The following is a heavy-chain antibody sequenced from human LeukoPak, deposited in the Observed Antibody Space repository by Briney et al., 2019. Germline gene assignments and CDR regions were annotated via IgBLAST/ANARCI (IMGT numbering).Heavy chain of an antibody. V-gene: IGHV1-18*01. D-gene: IGHD2-2*02. CDR3: ARERVPDVVVPAAIYMGGYYYYGMDV. CDR1: GYTFTGYG. J-gene: IGHJ6*02. Sequence: ASVKVSCKASGYTFTGYGISWVRQAPGQGLEWMGCISAYNGNTNFAQKLQGRVTMTTDTSTSTAYMELRSLRSDDTAVYYCARERVPDVVVPAAIYMGGYYYYGMDVWGQGTTVTVSS. CDR2: ISAYNGNT.